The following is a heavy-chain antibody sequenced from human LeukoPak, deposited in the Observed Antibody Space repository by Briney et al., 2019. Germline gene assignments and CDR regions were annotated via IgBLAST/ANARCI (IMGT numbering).Heavy chain of an antibody. Sequence: SETLSLTCTVSGGSISSYYWSWIRQPPGKGLEWIGYIYYSGSTNYNPSLKSRVTISVDTSKNQFSLKLSSVTAADTAVYYCARQSFRGRYYYGMDVWGQGTTVTVSS. V-gene: IGHV4-59*08. CDR3: ARQSFRGRYYYGMDV. CDR2: IYYSGST. CDR1: GGSISSYY. J-gene: IGHJ6*02. D-gene: IGHD3-16*01.